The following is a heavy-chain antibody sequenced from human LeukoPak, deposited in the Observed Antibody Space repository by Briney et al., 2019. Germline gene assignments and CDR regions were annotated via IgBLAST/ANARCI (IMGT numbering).Heavy chain of an antibody. Sequence: GGSLRLSCAASGFTFSNAWMSWVRQAPGKGLEWVGRIKSKTDGGTTDYAAPVKGRFTISRDDSKNTLYLQMNSLKTEDTAVYYCTTEGDYITGEAFDIWGQGTMVTVSS. D-gene: IGHD4-17*01. CDR3: TTEGDYITGEAFDI. CDR1: GFTFSNAW. CDR2: IKSKTDGGTT. J-gene: IGHJ3*02. V-gene: IGHV3-15*01.